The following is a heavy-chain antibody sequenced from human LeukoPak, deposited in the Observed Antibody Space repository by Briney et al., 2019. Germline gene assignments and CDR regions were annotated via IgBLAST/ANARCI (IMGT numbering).Heavy chain of an antibody. J-gene: IGHJ5*02. CDR3: ARGNYYDTSGYGNYNWFDP. CDR1: GYTFTSYG. V-gene: IGHV1-18*01. D-gene: IGHD3-22*01. CDR2: ISAYNGNT. Sequence: ASVRVSYKASGYTFTSYGISWVPQAPGQGLEWMGWISAYNGNTNYAQKLQGRVTMTTDTSTSTAYMELRSLRSDDTAVYYCARGNYYDTSGYGNYNWFDPWGQGTLVTVSS.